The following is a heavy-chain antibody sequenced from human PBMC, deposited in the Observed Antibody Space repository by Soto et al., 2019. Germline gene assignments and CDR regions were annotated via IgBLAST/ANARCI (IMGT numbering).Heavy chain of an antibody. Sequence: GGSLRLSCTTSGFAFGVYAMSWVRQAPGKGREWVAFIRNKPSGETTEYAPSVKGRFSISRDDSKSIAHLQMNSLKTEDTAIYYCATEDFGSGRGAFWGQGILVTVSS. J-gene: IGHJ4*02. V-gene: IGHV3-49*04. CDR1: GFAFGVYA. D-gene: IGHD3-10*01. CDR3: ATEDFGSGRGAF. CDR2: IRNKPSGETT.